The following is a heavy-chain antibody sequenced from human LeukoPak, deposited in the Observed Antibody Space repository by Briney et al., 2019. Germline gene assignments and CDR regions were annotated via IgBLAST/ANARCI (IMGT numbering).Heavy chain of an antibody. Sequence: PGGSLRPSCAASGFSVSSSYMSWVRQAPGKGLEWVSLIYSGGSTYYADSVKGRFTISRDNSKNTMFLQMNSLRGEDTAVYYCARVIEARHFDYWGQGTLVTVSS. V-gene: IGHV3-66*01. CDR2: IYSGGST. CDR1: GFSVSSSY. J-gene: IGHJ4*02. CDR3: ARVIEARHFDY. D-gene: IGHD6-6*01.